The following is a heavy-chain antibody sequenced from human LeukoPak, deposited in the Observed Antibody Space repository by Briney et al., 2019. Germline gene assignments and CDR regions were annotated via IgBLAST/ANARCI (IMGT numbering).Heavy chain of an antibody. CDR2: IYYSGST. CDR3: ARQEYCSGGSCYTWFDP. V-gene: IGHV4-31*03. D-gene: IGHD2-15*01. J-gene: IGHJ5*02. Sequence: SETLSLTCTVSGGSISSGGYYWSWIRQHPGKGLEWIGYIYYSGSTYYNPSLKSRVTISVDTSKNQFSLKLSSVTAADTAVYYCARQEYCSGGSCYTWFDPWGQGTLVTVSS. CDR1: GGSISSGGYY.